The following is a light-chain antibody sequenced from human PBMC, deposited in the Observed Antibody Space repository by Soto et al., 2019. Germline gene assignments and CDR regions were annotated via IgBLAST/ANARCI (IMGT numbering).Light chain of an antibody. J-gene: IGKJ3*01. CDR1: QSITSSY. CDR3: QQYGSSPGFS. V-gene: IGKV3-20*01. Sequence: EIVLTQSPGTLSSSPGERATLSCRASQSITSSYLAWYQQKPGQAPRLLMYGVSTRATGIPDRFSGSGSGTDFILTISRLEPDDFAVYYCQQYGSSPGFSFGPGTKVEIK. CDR2: GVS.